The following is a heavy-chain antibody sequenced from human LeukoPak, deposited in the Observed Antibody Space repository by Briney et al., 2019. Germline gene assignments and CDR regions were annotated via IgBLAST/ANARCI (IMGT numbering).Heavy chain of an antibody. Sequence: ASVKVSCKASGYTFTSYYMHWVRQAPGQGLEWMGIINPSGGSTSYAQKFQGRVTMTRDTSTSTVYMELSSLRSEDTAVYYCARGGPKLVDIVATTHYFDYWGQGTLVTVSS. CDR3: ARGGPKLVDIVATTHYFDY. CDR2: INPSGGST. CDR1: GYTFTSYY. D-gene: IGHD5-12*01. V-gene: IGHV1-46*01. J-gene: IGHJ4*02.